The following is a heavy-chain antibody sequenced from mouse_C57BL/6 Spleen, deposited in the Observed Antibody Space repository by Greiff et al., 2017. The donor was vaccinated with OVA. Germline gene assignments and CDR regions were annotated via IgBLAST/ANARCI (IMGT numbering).Heavy chain of an antibody. V-gene: IGHV1-69*01. CDR3: ARKMIGNYFDY. Sequence: QVQLQQPGAELVMPGASVKLSCKASGYTFTSYWMHWVKQRPGQGLEWIGEIDPSDSYTNYNQKFKGKSTLTVDKSSSTAYMQLSSLTSEDSAVYYCARKMIGNYFDYWGQGTTLTVSS. J-gene: IGHJ2*01. CDR2: IDPSDSYT. D-gene: IGHD2-4*01. CDR1: GYTFTSYW.